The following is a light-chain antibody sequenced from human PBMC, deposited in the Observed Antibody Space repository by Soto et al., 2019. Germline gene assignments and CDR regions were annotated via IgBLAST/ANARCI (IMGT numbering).Light chain of an antibody. CDR1: QSVSSY. V-gene: IGKV3-11*01. CDR3: QHRGT. J-gene: IGKJ5*01. CDR2: DAS. Sequence: EIVLTQSPATLSLSPGERATLSCRASQSVSSYLGWYQQKPGQAPRLPIYDASNRATGIPARFSGSGSGTDFTLTISSLEPEDFAVYHCQHRGTFGQGTRLEIK.